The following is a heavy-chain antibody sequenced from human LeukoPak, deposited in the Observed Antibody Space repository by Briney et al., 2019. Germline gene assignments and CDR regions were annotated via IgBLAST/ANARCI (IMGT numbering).Heavy chain of an antibody. CDR2: INPNSGGT. V-gene: IGHV1-2*02. CDR3: ARADRPHGGPYLIGP. Sequence: ASVKVSCKTSGYTFTDYYLHWVRQAPGQGLEWMGWINPNSGGTSSAQKFQGRVTMTRDTSISTVYMEVSWLTSDDTAIYYCARADRPHGGPYLIGPWGQGTLVTVSS. D-gene: IGHD2-21*01. J-gene: IGHJ5*02. CDR1: GYTFTDYY.